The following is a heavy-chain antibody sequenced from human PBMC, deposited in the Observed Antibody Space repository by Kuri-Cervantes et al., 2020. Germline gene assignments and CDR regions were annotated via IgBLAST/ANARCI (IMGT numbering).Heavy chain of an antibody. J-gene: IGHJ6*03. CDR3: ARGYYNFWSGYYYYMDV. D-gene: IGHD3-3*01. CDR1: GYTFNSYG. V-gene: IGHV1-18*01. Sequence: ASVKVSCKTSGYTFNSYGITWVRQAPGQGLEWMGWTSAYSGKTNYAQKLQDRVTMTTDTSTSTAYMELRSLRSDDTAMYYCARGYYNFWSGYYYYMDVWGNGTTVTVSS. CDR2: TSAYSGKT.